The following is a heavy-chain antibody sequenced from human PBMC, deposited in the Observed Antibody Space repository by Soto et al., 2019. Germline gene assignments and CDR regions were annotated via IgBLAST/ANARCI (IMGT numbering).Heavy chain of an antibody. V-gene: IGHV1-8*01. CDR1: GYTFTSYD. CDR2: MSPNSGNT. Sequence: QVQLVQSGAEVKKPGASVKVSCKASGYTFTSYDINWVRQASGQGLEWMGRMSPNSGNTGYAQKFQGRVTITRDTSISTAYMELRSLRSEDTAVYYCARGGAWFGEDYWGQGTLVTVSS. CDR3: ARGGAWFGEDY. D-gene: IGHD3-10*01. J-gene: IGHJ4*02.